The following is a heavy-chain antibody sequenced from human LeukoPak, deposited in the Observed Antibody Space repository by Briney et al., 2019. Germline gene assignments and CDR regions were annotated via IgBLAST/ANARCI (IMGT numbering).Heavy chain of an antibody. CDR2: IYTSGST. V-gene: IGHV4-61*02. CDR1: GGSISSGSYY. D-gene: IGHD3-22*01. Sequence: SETLSLTCTVSGGSISSGSYYWSWIRQPAGKGLEWIGRIYTSGSTNYNPSLKSRVTISVDTSKNQFSLNLTSVTAADTAVYYCARMAVYYYDNSGSFDDWGQGTLVTVSS. J-gene: IGHJ4*02. CDR3: ARMAVYYYDNSGSFDD.